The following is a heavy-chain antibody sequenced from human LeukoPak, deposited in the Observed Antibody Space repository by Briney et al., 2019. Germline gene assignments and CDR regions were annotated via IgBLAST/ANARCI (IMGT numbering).Heavy chain of an antibody. CDR2: IDWDDDK. J-gene: IGHJ6*02. V-gene: IGHV2-70*11. D-gene: IGHD3-10*01. CDR3: ARSSYYGSDYYGMDV. CDR1: GFSLSTSGMC. Sequence: SGPTLVKPTQTLTLTCTFSGFSLSTSGMCVSWIRQPPGKALEWLARIDWDDDKYYSTSLKTRLTISKDTSKNQVVLTMTNMDPVDTATYYCARSSYYGSDYYGMDVWGQGTTVTVSS.